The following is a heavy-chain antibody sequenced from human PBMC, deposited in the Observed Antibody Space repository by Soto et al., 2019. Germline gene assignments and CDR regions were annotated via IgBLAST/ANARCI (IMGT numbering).Heavy chain of an antibody. V-gene: IGHV4-39*01. CDR3: AKHFVGVVIKGWAY. CDR2: TYYNGNA. Sequence: SETLSLTCTVSGGSIDRSNYYWDWLRQPPGKGLEWIGTTYYNGNAYYNPSLKSRVTMSVDTSKNQFSLKLISVTAADTAVFFCAKHFVGVVIKGWAYWGQGTLVTVSS. CDR1: GGSIDRSNYY. D-gene: IGHD3-22*01. J-gene: IGHJ4*02.